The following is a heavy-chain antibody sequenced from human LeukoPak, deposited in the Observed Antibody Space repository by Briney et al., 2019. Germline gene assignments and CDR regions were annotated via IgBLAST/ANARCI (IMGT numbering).Heavy chain of an antibody. V-gene: IGHV4-59*01. J-gene: IGHJ4*02. D-gene: IGHD6-19*01. Sequence: PSETLSLTCTVSGGSITSYYWSWIRQPPGKGLEWTGYIYYSGSTNYNPSLKSRVTISVDTSKNQFSLKLSSVTAADTAVYYCARWLDSGWFYYFDYWGQGTLVTVSS. CDR2: IYYSGST. CDR3: ARWLDSGWFYYFDY. CDR1: GGSITSYY.